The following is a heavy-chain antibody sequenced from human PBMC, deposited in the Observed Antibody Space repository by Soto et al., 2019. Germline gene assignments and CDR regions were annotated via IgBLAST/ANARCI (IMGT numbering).Heavy chain of an antibody. D-gene: IGHD6-19*01. J-gene: IGHJ1*01. CDR2: IKGDGSEK. CDR1: GFTLSSYW. CDR3: ARCGGAVAGSN. Sequence: EVQLVESGGGLVQPGGSLRLSCVASGFTLSSYWMSWVRQAPGKGPEWVANIKGDGSEKYYADSVKGRFTISRDNAKNARLLEMNSLRAEDTALYYCARCGGAVAGSNLGQGTLVTVSS. V-gene: IGHV3-7*05.